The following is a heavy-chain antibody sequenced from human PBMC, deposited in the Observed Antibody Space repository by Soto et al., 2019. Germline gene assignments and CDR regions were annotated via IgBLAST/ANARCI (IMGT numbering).Heavy chain of an antibody. CDR1: GYTFTSYY. Sequence: ASVKVSCKASGYTFTSYYMHWVRQAPGQGLEWMGIINPSGGSTSYAQKLQGRVIVTRDTSTSTAYMELRSLISDDTAVYYCARGRYGDYWGQGALVTVSS. CDR3: ARGRYGDY. J-gene: IGHJ4*02. V-gene: IGHV1-46*01. CDR2: INPSGGST. D-gene: IGHD1-1*01.